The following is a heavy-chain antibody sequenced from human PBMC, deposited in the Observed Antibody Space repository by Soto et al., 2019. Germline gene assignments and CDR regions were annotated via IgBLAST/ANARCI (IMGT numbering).Heavy chain of an antibody. Sequence: QVQLVESGGGVVQPGRSLRLSCAASGFTFRGYALHWVRQAPGKGLEWVALISHDGSRKYYADSVKGRFTISRDDSKNTQYLQMNSLRAEDTAVYYCARVGLGYNAGQGFDYWGQGTLVTVSS. CDR1: GFTFRGYA. CDR2: ISHDGSRK. V-gene: IGHV3-30-3*01. CDR3: ARVGLGYNAGQGFDY. J-gene: IGHJ4*02. D-gene: IGHD5-18*01.